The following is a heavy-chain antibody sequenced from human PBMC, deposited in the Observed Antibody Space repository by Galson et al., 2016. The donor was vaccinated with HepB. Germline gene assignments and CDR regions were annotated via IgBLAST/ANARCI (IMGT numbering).Heavy chain of an antibody. CDR1: GFTFSNAW. V-gene: IGHV3-15*01. Sequence: SLRLSCAASGFTFSNAWMSWVRQAPGKGLEWVGRIKSQTDGGTVDYAAPVKGRFTISRDDSKNTLYLQMNSLKTEDTAVYYCTADQGWTLTVDGTFDYWGQGILVTVSS. J-gene: IGHJ4*02. CDR2: IKSQTDGGTV. CDR3: TADQGWTLTVDGTFDY. D-gene: IGHD4-17*01.